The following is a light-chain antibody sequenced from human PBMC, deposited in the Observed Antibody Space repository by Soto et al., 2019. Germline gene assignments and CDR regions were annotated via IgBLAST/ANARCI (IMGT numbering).Light chain of an antibody. V-gene: IGKV1-27*01. CDR2: TAS. Sequence: DIQMTQPPASLSASVGDRATITCRASQAIARSVAGYQQKPGQVPKLLIYTASTLHAGVPSRFSGSGSGAHFTLTITGLQPEDVATYYCQDHNGDLPVAFGPGTTVDV. CDR1: QAIARS. CDR3: QDHNGDLPVA. J-gene: IGKJ3*01.